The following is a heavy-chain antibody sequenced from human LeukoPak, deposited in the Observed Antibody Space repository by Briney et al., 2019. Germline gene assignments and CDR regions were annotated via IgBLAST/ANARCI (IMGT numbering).Heavy chain of an antibody. D-gene: IGHD3-22*01. CDR1: GGTFSSYA. Sequence: SAKVSCKASGGTFSSYAISWVRQAPGQGLEWMGRIIPILGIANYAQKFQGRVTITADKSTSTAYMELSSLRSEDTAVYYCARVPPGDYDSSSYLDYWGQGTLVTVSS. J-gene: IGHJ4*02. V-gene: IGHV1-69*04. CDR2: IIPILGIA. CDR3: ARVPPGDYDSSSYLDY.